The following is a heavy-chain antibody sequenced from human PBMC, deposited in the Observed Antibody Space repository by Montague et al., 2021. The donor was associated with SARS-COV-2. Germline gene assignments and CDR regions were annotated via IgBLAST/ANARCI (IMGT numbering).Heavy chain of an antibody. D-gene: IGHD2-2*01. CDR1: SGSISNDY. J-gene: IGHJ6*02. CDR3: ARAKTSTDMRCQYVRGYYAMDD. Sequence: SETLSLTYTVSSGSISNDYWSWSRQSPGKGLEWIGYISGSGLTTDNPSLRSRITISVAASGNQFFLALLSVTAAATAVSYCARAKTSTDMRCQYVRGYYAMDDWGQGAAVIVSS. CDR2: ISGSGLT. V-gene: IGHV4-59*01.